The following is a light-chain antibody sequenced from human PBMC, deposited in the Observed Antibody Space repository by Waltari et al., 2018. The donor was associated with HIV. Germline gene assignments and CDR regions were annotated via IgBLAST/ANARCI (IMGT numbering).Light chain of an antibody. CDR1: TGAVTSGHY. CDR2: DTS. J-gene: IGLJ3*02. Sequence: QAVVTQEPSLTVSPGGTVTLTCGSSTGAVTSGHYPYWFQQKPGQAPRTLIYDTSNKHSGRLARFSGSLRGGKAALTLAGAQPEDEAEYYCLLSYSGARFWVFGGGTKLTVL. CDR3: LLSYSGARFWV. V-gene: IGLV7-46*01.